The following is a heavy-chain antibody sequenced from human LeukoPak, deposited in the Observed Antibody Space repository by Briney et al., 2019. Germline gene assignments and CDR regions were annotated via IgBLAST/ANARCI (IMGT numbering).Heavy chain of an antibody. CDR1: GGSISSSSYY. V-gene: IGHV4-39*07. J-gene: IGHJ3*02. Sequence: SETLSLTCTVSGGSISSSSYYWGWIRQPPGKGLEWIGSIYYSGSTNYNPSLKSRVTISVDTSKNQFSLKLSSVTAADTAVYYCSSWYIGSDAFDIWGQGTMVTVSS. CDR3: SSWYIGSDAFDI. CDR2: IYYSGST. D-gene: IGHD6-13*01.